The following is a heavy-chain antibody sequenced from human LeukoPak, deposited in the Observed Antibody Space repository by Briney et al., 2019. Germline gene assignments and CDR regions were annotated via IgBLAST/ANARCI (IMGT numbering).Heavy chain of an antibody. V-gene: IGHV1-18*04. CDR1: GYTFTGYY. CDR3: ARRMATYMDV. D-gene: IGHD5-24*01. J-gene: IGHJ6*03. Sequence: ASVKVSCKASGYTFTGYYMHWVRQAPGQGLEWMGWISAYNGNTNYAQKLQGRVTMTTDTSTSTAYMELRSLRSDDTAVYYCARRMATYMDVWGKGTTVTISS. CDR2: ISAYNGNT.